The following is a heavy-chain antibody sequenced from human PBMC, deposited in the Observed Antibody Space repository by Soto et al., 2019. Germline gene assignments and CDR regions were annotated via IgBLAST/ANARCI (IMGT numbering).Heavy chain of an antibody. CDR3: AKDANYNWNDEFLDYYYMDV. CDR2: ISGSGGST. D-gene: IGHD1-20*01. Sequence: GGSLRLSCAASGFTFSSYAMSWVRQAPGKGLEWVSAISGSGGSTYYADSVKGRFTISRDNSKNTLYLQMNSLRAEDTAVYYCAKDANYNWNDEFLDYYYMDVWGKGTTVTVSS. V-gene: IGHV3-23*01. CDR1: GFTFSSYA. J-gene: IGHJ6*03.